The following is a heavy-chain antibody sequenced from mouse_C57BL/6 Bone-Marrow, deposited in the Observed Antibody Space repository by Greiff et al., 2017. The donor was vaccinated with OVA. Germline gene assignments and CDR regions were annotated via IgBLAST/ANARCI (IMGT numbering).Heavy chain of an antibody. CDR1: GFTFSDFY. D-gene: IGHD2-3*01. V-gene: IGHV7-1*01. CDR2: SRNKANDYTT. CDR3: ARDARLLPFAY. Sequence: EVMLVESGGGLVQSGRSLRLSCATSGFTFSDFYMEWVRQAPGKGLEWIAASRNKANDYTTEYSASVKGRFIVSRDTSQSILYLQMNALRAEDTAIYYCARDARLLPFAYWGQGTLVTVSA. J-gene: IGHJ3*01.